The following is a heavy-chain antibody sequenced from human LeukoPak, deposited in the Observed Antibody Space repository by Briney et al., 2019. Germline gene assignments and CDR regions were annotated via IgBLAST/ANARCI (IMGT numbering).Heavy chain of an antibody. Sequence: ASVKVFCKASGYTFTGYYMHWVRQAPGQGLEWMGRINPNSGGTKYAQKFQGRVTMTRDTSISTAYMELSRLRSDDTAVYYCATLGYCSSTSCYGPFDYWGQGTLVTVSS. J-gene: IGHJ4*02. CDR1: GYTFTGYY. CDR2: INPNSGGT. CDR3: ATLGYCSSTSCYGPFDY. V-gene: IGHV1-2*06. D-gene: IGHD2-2*01.